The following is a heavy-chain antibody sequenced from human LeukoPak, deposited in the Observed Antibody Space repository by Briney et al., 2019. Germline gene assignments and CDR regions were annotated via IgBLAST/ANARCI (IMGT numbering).Heavy chain of an antibody. CDR3: XXXXXXXXXTPWTADFDY. Sequence: ASVKVSCKASGYTFTGYYMHWVRQAPGQGLEWMGWINPNSGGTNYAQKFQGRVTMTRDTSISTAYMELSRLRSDDTAVYYCXXXXXXXXXTPWTADFDYWGQGTLVTVSS. J-gene: IGHJ4*02. D-gene: IGHD1-1*01. CDR2: INPNSGGT. CDR1: GYTFTGYY. V-gene: IGHV1-2*02.